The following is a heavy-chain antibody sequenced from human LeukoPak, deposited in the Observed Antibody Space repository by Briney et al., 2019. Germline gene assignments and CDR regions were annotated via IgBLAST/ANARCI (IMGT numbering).Heavy chain of an antibody. CDR2: INPNSGGT. D-gene: IGHD6-19*01. Sequence: ASVKVSCKASGYTFTGYYTHWVRQAPGQGLEWMGWINPNSGGTNYAQKFQGRVTMTRDTSISTAYMELSGLRSDDTAVYYCARDRRIAVAGTGMDYWGQGTLVTVSS. CDR1: GYTFTGYY. V-gene: IGHV1-2*02. J-gene: IGHJ4*02. CDR3: ARDRRIAVAGTGMDY.